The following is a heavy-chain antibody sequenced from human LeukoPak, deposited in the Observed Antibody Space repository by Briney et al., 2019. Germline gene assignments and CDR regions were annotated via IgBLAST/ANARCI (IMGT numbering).Heavy chain of an antibody. CDR3: ARHQPWGTAMGPVMDV. CDR2: IYYSGST. Sequence: SETLSLTCTVSGGSISSSNYYWSWIRQPPGKGLEWIGYIYYSGSTNYNPSLKSRVTISVDTSKNQFSLKLSSVTAADTAVYYCARHQPWGTAMGPVMDVWGQGTTVTVSS. V-gene: IGHV4-61*05. D-gene: IGHD5-18*01. CDR1: GGSISSSNYY. J-gene: IGHJ6*02.